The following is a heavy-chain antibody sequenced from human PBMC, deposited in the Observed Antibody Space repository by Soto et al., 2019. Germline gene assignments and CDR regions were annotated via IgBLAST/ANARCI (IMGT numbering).Heavy chain of an antibody. CDR1: GYSISSGYY. Sequence: PSETLSLTCAVSGYSISSGYYWGWIRQPPGKGLEWIGSIYHSGSTYYNPSLKSRVTISVDTSKNQFSLKLSSVTAADTAVYYCARATGGFLVDYWGPGTLVTVSS. D-gene: IGHD5-12*01. CDR3: ARATGGFLVDY. J-gene: IGHJ4*02. CDR2: IYHSGST. V-gene: IGHV4-38-2*01.